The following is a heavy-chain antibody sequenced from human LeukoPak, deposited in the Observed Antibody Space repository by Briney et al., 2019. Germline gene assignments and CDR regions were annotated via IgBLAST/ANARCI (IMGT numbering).Heavy chain of an antibody. V-gene: IGHV1-69*13. Sequence: ASVKVSCKASGYTFTSYDISWVRQAPGQGLEWMGGIIPIFGTANYAQKFQGRVTITADESTSTAYMELSSLRSEDTAVYYCARDGYYDSAFDIWGQGTMVTVSS. D-gene: IGHD3-22*01. CDR2: IIPIFGTA. CDR3: ARDGYYDSAFDI. CDR1: GYTFTSYD. J-gene: IGHJ3*02.